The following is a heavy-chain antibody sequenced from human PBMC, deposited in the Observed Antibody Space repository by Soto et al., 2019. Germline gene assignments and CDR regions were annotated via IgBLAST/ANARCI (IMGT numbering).Heavy chain of an antibody. CDR1: GGTFGNTA. CDR3: ARDGDPGYSFWSGPLGGGRFDP. Sequence: QVQLVQSGAEVKEPGSSVNVSCKTSGGTFGNTAVTWVRQAPGQGLGWRGGIVPMFGTANYAQKFRGRVTITADESTSTAYMELSSLRSDDTAVYYCARDGDPGYSFWSGPLGGGRFDPWGQGTLVTVSS. J-gene: IGHJ5*02. D-gene: IGHD3-3*01. V-gene: IGHV1-69*12. CDR2: IVPMFGTA.